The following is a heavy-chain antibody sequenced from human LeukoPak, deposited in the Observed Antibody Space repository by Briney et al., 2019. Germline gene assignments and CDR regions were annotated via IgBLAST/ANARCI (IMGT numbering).Heavy chain of an antibody. CDR2: IYSGGST. D-gene: IGHD4-17*01. J-gene: IGHJ4*02. V-gene: IGHV3-53*01. Sequence: GGSLRLSCAASGFTVSSNYMSWVRQAPGKGLEWVSAIYSGGSTYYADSVKGRFTISGDNSKNTLYLQMNSLRAEDTAVYYCARDKDGDLDYWGQGTLVTVSS. CDR3: ARDKDGDLDY. CDR1: GFTVSSNY.